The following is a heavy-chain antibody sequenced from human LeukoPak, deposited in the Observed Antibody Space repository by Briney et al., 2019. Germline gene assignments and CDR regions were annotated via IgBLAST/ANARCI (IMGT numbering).Heavy chain of an antibody. J-gene: IGHJ4*02. CDR3: AKAGVNPKYYYDSSGYYYDY. D-gene: IGHD3-22*01. CDR2: ISGSGGST. V-gene: IGHV3-23*01. CDR1: GFTFSSYA. Sequence: PGGSLRLSCAASGFTFSSYAMSWVRQAPGKGLEWVSAISGSGGSTYYADSVKGRFTISRDNSKNTLYLQMNSLRAEDTAVYYCAKAGVNPKYYYDSSGYYYDYWGQGTLVTVSS.